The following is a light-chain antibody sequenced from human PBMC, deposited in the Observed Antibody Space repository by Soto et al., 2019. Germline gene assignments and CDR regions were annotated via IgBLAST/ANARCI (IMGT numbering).Light chain of an antibody. CDR2: DVS. CDR1: SSDVGAYTF. J-gene: IGLJ1*01. V-gene: IGLV2-14*03. Sequence: QSALTQPASVSGSPGQSITISCTGTSSDVGAYTFVSWYQQHPDKVPKPMIFDVSRRPSGVSGRFSGSKSGNSASLTISGHQPEDEADYYCSSYTSSSTHVFGSGTKLTVL. CDR3: SSYTSSSTHV.